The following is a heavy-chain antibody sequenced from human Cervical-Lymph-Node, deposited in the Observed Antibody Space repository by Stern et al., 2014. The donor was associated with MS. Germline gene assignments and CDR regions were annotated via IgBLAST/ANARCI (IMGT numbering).Heavy chain of an antibody. CDR3: ARAFLTAIAVAA. J-gene: IGHJ4*02. CDR1: GFTFSSYA. V-gene: IGHV3-30*04. CDR2: ISYDGSNK. Sequence: VQLVESGGGVVQPGRSLRLSCAASGFTFSSYAMHWVRQAPGKGLEWVAVISYDGSNKYYADSVKGRFTISRDNSKNTLYLQMNSLRAEDTAVYYCARAFLTAIAVAAWGQGTLVTVSS. D-gene: IGHD6-19*01.